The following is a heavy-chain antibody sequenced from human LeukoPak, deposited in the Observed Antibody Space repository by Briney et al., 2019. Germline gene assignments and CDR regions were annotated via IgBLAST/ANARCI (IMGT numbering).Heavy chain of an antibody. J-gene: IGHJ6*02. CDR1: GGSISSYY. V-gene: IGHV4-59*08. CDR3: ASSSYSSSWYYYGMDV. Sequence: PSETLSLTCTVSGGSISSYYWSWIRQPPGKGLEWIGYIYYSGSTNYNPSLKSRVTISVDTSKNQFSLNLSSVTAADTAVYYCASSSYSSSWYYYGMDVWGQGTTVTVSS. CDR2: IYYSGST. D-gene: IGHD6-13*01.